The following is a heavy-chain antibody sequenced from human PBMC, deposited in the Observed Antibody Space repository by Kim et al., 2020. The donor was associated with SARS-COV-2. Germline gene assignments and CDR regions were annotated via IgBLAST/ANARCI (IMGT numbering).Heavy chain of an antibody. CDR3: ASELELLLFDRYYYYGMDV. J-gene: IGHJ6*02. CDR1: GYTFTSYA. Sequence: ASVKVSCKASGYTFTSYAMHWVRQAPGQRLEWMGWINAGNGNTKYSQKFQGRVTITRDTSASTAYMELSSLRSEDTAVYYCASELELLLFDRYYYYGMDVWGQGTTVTVSS. CDR2: INAGNGNT. V-gene: IGHV1-3*01. D-gene: IGHD1-7*01.